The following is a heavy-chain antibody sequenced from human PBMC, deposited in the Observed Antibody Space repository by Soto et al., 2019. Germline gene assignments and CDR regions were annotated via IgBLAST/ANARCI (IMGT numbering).Heavy chain of an antibody. D-gene: IGHD6-19*01. V-gene: IGHV3-74*01. CDR1: GFTFSSYW. Sequence: VGSLRLSCAASGFTFSSYWMHWVRQAPGKGLVWVSRINSDGSSTSYADSVKGRFTISRDNAKNTLYLQMNSLRAEDTAVYYCAREGGIAVAFDYWGQGTLVTVSS. CDR2: INSDGSST. J-gene: IGHJ4*02. CDR3: AREGGIAVAFDY.